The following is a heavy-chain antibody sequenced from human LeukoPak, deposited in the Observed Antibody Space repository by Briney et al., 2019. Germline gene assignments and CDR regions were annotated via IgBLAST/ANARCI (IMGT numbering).Heavy chain of an antibody. CDR1: GFTFSNYG. CDR3: ARGSHSITF. V-gene: IGHV3-48*01. Sequence: PGGSLRLSCAASGFTFSNYGVNWVRQAPGKGLEWLSHISGSSSTIYYVDSVKGRFTISRDNAKDSLYLQMNSLRAEDTAVYYCARGSHSITFWGQGTLVTVSS. J-gene: IGHJ4*02. CDR2: ISGSSSTI. D-gene: IGHD3-3*02.